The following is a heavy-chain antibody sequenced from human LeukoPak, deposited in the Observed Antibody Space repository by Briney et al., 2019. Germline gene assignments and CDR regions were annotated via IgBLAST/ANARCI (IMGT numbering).Heavy chain of an antibody. CDR2: ISTDGSQT. CDR3: VRSLPSADF. J-gene: IGHJ4*02. CDR1: GFTFSNYW. V-gene: IGHV3-74*01. Sequence: GGSLRLSCEASGFTFSNYWMHWVRQPPGKGLMWVSQISTDGSQTFYADSVKGRFTISRDNAQNTLFLQMDSLRPEDTAVYYCVRSLPSADFWGQGTLVTVSS.